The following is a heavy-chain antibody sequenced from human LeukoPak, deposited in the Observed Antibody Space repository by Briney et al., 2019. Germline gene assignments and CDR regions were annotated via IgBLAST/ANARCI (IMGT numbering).Heavy chain of an antibody. V-gene: IGHV3-23*01. CDR1: GFTFSSYA. CDR3: AKWLVGTYFQH. J-gene: IGHJ1*01. CDR2: ICDSGGST. D-gene: IGHD6-19*01. Sequence: GGYLRLSCAASGFTFSSYAMSWVRQAPGKGLEWVSAICDSGGSTYYADSVKGRFTISRDNSKNTLYLQMNSLRAEDTAVYYCAKWLVGTYFQHWGQGTLVTVSS.